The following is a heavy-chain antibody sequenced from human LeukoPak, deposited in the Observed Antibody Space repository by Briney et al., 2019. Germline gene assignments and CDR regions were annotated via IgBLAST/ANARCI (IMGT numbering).Heavy chain of an antibody. Sequence: GESLKISCKGSGYSLTSYWIGWVRQMAGKGLEWMGIIYPGDSDTRYSPSFQGQVTISADKSISTAYLQWSSLKASDTAMYYCASYYSSSRYDAFDIWGQGTMVTVSS. CDR2: IYPGDSDT. V-gene: IGHV5-51*01. D-gene: IGHD6-13*01. CDR3: ASYYSSSRYDAFDI. J-gene: IGHJ3*02. CDR1: GYSLTSYW.